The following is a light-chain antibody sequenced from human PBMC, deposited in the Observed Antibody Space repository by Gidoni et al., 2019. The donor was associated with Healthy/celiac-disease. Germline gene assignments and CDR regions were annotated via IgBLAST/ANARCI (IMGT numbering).Light chain of an antibody. V-gene: IGKV3-15*01. CDR2: GAS. CDR3: QQYNNWPLT. Sequence: EIVMTQSPATLSVSPGERATLSCRASQRVGSNLAWYQQNPGQAPRLLIYGASTRATGIPARFSGSGSGTEFTLTISSLQSEDFAVYYCQQYNNWPLTFGGGTKVEIK. J-gene: IGKJ4*01. CDR1: QRVGSN.